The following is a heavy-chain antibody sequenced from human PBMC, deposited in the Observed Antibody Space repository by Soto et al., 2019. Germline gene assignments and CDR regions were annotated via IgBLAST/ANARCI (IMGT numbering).Heavy chain of an antibody. Sequence: GGSLRLSCAASGFTFSSYSMNWVRQAPGKGLEWVSSISSSSSYIYYADSVKGRFTISRDNAKNSLYLQMNSLRAEDTAVYYCARASDVLLWFGELPHWGQGTLVTVSS. V-gene: IGHV3-21*01. CDR3: ARASDVLLWFGELPH. D-gene: IGHD3-10*01. CDR1: GFTFSSYS. CDR2: ISSSSSYI. J-gene: IGHJ4*02.